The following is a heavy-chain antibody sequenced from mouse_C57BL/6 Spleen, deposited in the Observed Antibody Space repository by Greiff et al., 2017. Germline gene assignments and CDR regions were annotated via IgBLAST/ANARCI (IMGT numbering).Heavy chain of an antibody. V-gene: IGHV1-26*01. CDR2: INPNNGGT. J-gene: IGHJ3*01. CDR3: ARSYYSNLFAY. D-gene: IGHD2-5*01. CDR1: GYTFTDYY. Sequence: VQLKQSGPELVKPGASVKISCKASGYTFTDYYMNWVKQSHGKSLEWIGDINPNNGGTSYNQKFKGKATLTVDKSSSTAYMELRSLTSEDSAVYYCARSYYSNLFAYWGQGTLVTVSA.